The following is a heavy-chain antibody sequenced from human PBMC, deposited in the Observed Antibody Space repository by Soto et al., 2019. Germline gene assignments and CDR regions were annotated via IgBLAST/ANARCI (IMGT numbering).Heavy chain of an antibody. V-gene: IGHV1-18*01. CDR1: GYTFTTYG. J-gene: IGHJ6*02. CDR2: ISGYNGHT. Sequence: ASVKVSCKASGYTFTTYGISWVRQAPGQGLEWKGRISGYNGHTKYAQKFQGRVTMTTDTSTSTVYMDLRSLRSDDTAVYYCAREGEMPYYYYGLDVWGQGTTVTVSS. D-gene: IGHD3-16*01. CDR3: AREGEMPYYYYGLDV.